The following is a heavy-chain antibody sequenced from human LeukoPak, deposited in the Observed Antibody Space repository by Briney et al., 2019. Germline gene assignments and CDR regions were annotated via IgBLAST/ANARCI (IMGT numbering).Heavy chain of an antibody. J-gene: IGHJ5*02. V-gene: IGHV4-39*07. CDR2: IYYSGST. CDR3: ARMMDTRPDP. Sequence: PSETLSLNCTVSGGSISSSSYYWGWIRQPPGKGLEWIGSIYYSGSTYYNPSLKSRVTISVDTSKNQFSLKLSSVTAADTAVYYCARMMDTRPDPWGQGTLVTVSS. D-gene: IGHD2-2*01. CDR1: GGSISSSSYY.